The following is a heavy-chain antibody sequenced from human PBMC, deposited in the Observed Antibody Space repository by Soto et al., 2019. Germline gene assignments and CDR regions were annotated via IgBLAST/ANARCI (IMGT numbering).Heavy chain of an antibody. CDR2: IYYSGST. V-gene: IGHV4-31*03. CDR1: GGSISSGGYY. D-gene: IGHD2-15*01. J-gene: IGHJ5*02. Sequence: QVQLQESGPGLVKPSQTLSLTCTVSGGSISSGGYYWSWIRQHPGKGLEWIGYIYYSGSTYYNPSLKSRVTISVDTSKNQCSLKLSSVTAADTAVYYCAREAVVVVAATQVRWFDPWGQGTLVTVSS. CDR3: AREAVVVVAATQVRWFDP.